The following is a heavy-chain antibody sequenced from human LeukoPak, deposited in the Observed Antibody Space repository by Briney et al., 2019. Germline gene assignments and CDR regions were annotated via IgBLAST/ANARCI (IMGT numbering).Heavy chain of an antibody. D-gene: IGHD6-6*01. Sequence: ASVKVSCKASGYTFTSYGISWVRQAPGQGLEWMGWISAYNGNTNYAQKPQGRVTMTTDTSTSTAYMEPRSLRSDDTAVYYCARDRTRRASRLYSSSSRHSAGPLEDAFDIWGQGTMVTVSS. CDR1: GYTFTSYG. V-gene: IGHV1-18*01. J-gene: IGHJ3*02. CDR3: ARDRTRRASRLYSSSSRHSAGPLEDAFDI. CDR2: ISAYNGNT.